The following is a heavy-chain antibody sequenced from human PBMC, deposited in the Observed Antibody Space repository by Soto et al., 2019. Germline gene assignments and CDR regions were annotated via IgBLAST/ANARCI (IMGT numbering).Heavy chain of an antibody. D-gene: IGHD3-3*01. J-gene: IGHJ1*01. CDR1: GGSFTGYY. V-gene: IGHV4-34*01. Sequence: QVQLPQWGAGLLKPSETLSLTCGVNGGSFTGYYWTWIRQSPGKGLEWIGEINHTGSSNYHPSLTSRVPISVDTSKNQFSLNLSSVTDADTAVYYCAKSHYDFWSAYSIYFLVWGQGTLVTVSS. CDR3: AKSHYDFWSAYSIYFLV. CDR2: INHTGSS.